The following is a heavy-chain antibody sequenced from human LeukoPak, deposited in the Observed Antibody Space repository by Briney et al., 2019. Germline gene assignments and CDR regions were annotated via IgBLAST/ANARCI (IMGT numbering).Heavy chain of an antibody. CDR3: ARVLTTQTTNWFDP. J-gene: IGHJ5*02. D-gene: IGHD4-11*01. CDR2: IHYSGST. Sequence: SETLSLTCNVSGGSIRSYYWSWIRQPPGKGQEWIGYIHYSGSTNYNPSLKSRVTISVETSRTQFSLRLTSVAAADTAMYYCARVLTTQTTNWFDPWGQGTLVTVSS. V-gene: IGHV4-59*01. CDR1: GGSIRSYY.